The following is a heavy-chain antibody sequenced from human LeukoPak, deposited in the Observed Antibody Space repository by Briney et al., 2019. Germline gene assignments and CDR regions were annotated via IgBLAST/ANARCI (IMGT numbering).Heavy chain of an antibody. CDR2: IYYSGST. J-gene: IGHJ4*02. V-gene: IGHV4-39*07. CDR1: GGSISSSSYY. Sequence: PSETLSLTCTVSGGSISSSSYYWGWIRQPPGKGLEWIGSIYYSGSTYYNPSLKSRVTISVDTSKNQFSLKLSSVTAADTAVYYCARGWYGDYHYWGQGTLVTVSS. D-gene: IGHD4-17*01. CDR3: ARGWYGDYHY.